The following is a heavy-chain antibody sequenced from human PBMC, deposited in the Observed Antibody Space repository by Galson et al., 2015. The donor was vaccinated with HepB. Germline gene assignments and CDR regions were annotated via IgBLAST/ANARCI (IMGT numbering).Heavy chain of an antibody. CDR3: ARGRFPNEWWFDP. J-gene: IGHJ5*02. Sequence: SVKVSCKASGYTFTGYYMHWVRQAPGQGLEWMGRINPNSGGTNYAQKFQGRVTMTRDTSISTAYMELSRLRSDDTAVYYCARGRFPNEWWFDPWGQGTLVTVSS. D-gene: IGHD3-3*01. CDR2: INPNSGGT. V-gene: IGHV1-2*06. CDR1: GYTFTGYY.